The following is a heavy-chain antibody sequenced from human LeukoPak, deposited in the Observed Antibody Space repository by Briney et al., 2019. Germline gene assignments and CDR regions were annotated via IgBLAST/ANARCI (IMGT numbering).Heavy chain of an antibody. CDR3: GRSAVAILIPSFYY. CDR1: GYSLTTYW. CDR2: IYPGDSDT. D-gene: IGHD5-12*01. Sequence: GESLKISLQCSGYSLTTYWIDLVRQMPGKGLEWMGIIYPGDSDTRYSPSFQGQVTISADKSISTAYLQWSSLKASDTAIYYCGRSAVAILIPSFYYCGEGTLVTVSS. J-gene: IGHJ4*02. V-gene: IGHV5-51*01.